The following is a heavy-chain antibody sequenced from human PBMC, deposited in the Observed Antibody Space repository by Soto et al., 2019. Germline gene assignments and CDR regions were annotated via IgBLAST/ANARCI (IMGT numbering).Heavy chain of an antibody. CDR1: GFTFSSYG. Sequence: QVQLVESGGGVVQPGRSLRLSCAASGFTFSSYGMHWVRQAPGKGLEWVAVLGFDVSNKFYADSVKGRFTISRDNSKNTVSPQMNSLRDEDSAAYYCATTGPYWGQGTLVTVSS. V-gene: IGHV3-33*01. CDR3: ATTGPY. CDR2: LGFDVSNK. J-gene: IGHJ4*02.